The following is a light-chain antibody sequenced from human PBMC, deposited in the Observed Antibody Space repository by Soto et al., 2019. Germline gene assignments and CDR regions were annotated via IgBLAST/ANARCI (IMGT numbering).Light chain of an antibody. J-gene: IGKJ1*01. CDR2: GAS. CDR1: QGVSRK. Sequence: IVMTQSPATLSVAPGERVTFSCRASQGVSRKLAWYQHKPGQAPRLLISGASTGATGIPDRFSGSGSGTDFTLTISRLEPEDFAVYYCQQYGSSPRAFDQGTKVDIK. CDR3: QQYGSSPRA. V-gene: IGKV3-20*01.